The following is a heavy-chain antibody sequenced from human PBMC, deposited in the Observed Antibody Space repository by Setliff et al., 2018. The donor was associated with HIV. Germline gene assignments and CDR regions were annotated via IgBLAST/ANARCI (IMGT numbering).Heavy chain of an antibody. D-gene: IGHD6-19*01. Sequence: NPSETLSLTCTVSGGSISSGSYYWSWIRQPPGKALEWIGNIYYSGVTYYNPSLKSRVTLSVDTSKNQFSLTLTSVNAADTALYYCARRGGSGWYYFDQWGQGALVTVPS. CDR3: ARRGGSGWYYFDQ. CDR1: GGSISSGSYY. V-gene: IGHV4-61*01. CDR2: IYYSGVT. J-gene: IGHJ4*02.